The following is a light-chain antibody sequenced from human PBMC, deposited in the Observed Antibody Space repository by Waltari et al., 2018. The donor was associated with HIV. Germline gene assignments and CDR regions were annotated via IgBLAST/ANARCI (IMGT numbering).Light chain of an antibody. CDR2: LKIDYGD. Sequence: QLVLTQSPSASASLAASVRITCTLSSSHRKYVFACHQQRTGKGPRFRMRLKIDYGDIRGDGVPYRFSVSSSGAERYLTISSLQSEDEADYYCQTWDTGIQVVGGGKKLTVV. V-gene: IGLV4-69*01. CDR3: QTWDTGIQV. J-gene: IGLJ3*02. CDR1: SSHRKYV.